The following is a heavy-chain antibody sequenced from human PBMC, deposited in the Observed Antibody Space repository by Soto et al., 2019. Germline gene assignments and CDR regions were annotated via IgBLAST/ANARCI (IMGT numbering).Heavy chain of an antibody. D-gene: IGHD1-26*01. CDR1: GYTFTSYG. V-gene: IGHV1-18*01. CDR3: ARVLLGSGSYYVDFDY. CDR2: ISAYNGNT. Sequence: GASVKVSCKASGYTFTSYGISWVRQAPGQGLEWMGWISAYNGNTNYAQKLQGRVTMTTDTSTSTAYMELRSLRSDDTAVYYCARVLLGSGSYYVDFDYSGQGTLVTVSS. J-gene: IGHJ4*02.